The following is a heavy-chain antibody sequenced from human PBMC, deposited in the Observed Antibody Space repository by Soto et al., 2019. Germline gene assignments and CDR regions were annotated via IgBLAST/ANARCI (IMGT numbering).Heavy chain of an antibody. CDR1: GYIFTNYY. D-gene: IGHD2-21*02. CDR2: INAGGGYT. CDR3: RNGGASVVVSAPFDL. Sequence: QVQLVQSGAEVKKPGASVKVSCKASGYIFTNYYIHWVRQAPGQGLEWMGTINAGGGYTTYAQRFLGRVSRTGATTTNTVSMKVSMERSDVTSVYYGRNGGASVVVSAPFDLWGQGTLVTVTS. V-gene: IGHV1-46*01. J-gene: IGHJ5*02.